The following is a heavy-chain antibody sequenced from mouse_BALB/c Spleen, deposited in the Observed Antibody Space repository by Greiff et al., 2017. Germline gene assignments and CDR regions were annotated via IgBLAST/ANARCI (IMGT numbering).Heavy chain of an antibody. J-gene: IGHJ4*01. CDR2: ISSGSSTI. Sequence: EVQLVESGGGLVQPGGSRKLSCAASGFTFSSFGMHWVRQAPEKGLEWVAYISSGSSTIYYADTVKGRFTISRDNPKNTLFLQMTSLRSEDTAMYYCARYQGNYYYAMDYWGQGTSVTVSS. CDR3: ARYQGNYYYAMDY. D-gene: IGHD2-1*01. CDR1: GFTFSSFG. V-gene: IGHV5-17*02.